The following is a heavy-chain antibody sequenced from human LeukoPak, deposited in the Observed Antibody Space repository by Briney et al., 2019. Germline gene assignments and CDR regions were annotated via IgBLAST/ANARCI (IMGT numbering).Heavy chain of an antibody. CDR2: IKQDESEK. D-gene: IGHD5-18*01. CDR3: ARGGYTFEY. CDR1: GFTFSSYA. V-gene: IGHV3-7*01. J-gene: IGHJ4*02. Sequence: GGSLRLSCAASGFTFSSYAMHWVRQAPGKGLEWVANIKQDESEKNYVDSVKGRFTISRDNAKNPLYLQTNSLRAEDTAVYYCARGGYTFEYWGQGTLVTVSS.